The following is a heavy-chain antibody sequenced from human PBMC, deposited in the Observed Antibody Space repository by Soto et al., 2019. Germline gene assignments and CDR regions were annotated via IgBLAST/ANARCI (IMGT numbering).Heavy chain of an antibody. D-gene: IGHD2-8*02. CDR2: XXXGXSX. V-gene: IGHV3-23*01. J-gene: IGHJ3*02. CDR1: GFTCSSYD. Sequence: PGGSLRLSCAASGFTCSSYDISWVRQAPGKGLEXVSTXXXGXSXXXPXXXXGRFTISRDNSKNTVFLQMNSLTPGDTAVYYCAKATATGGGAFDICGQGTVVTVSS. CDR3: AKATATGGGAFDI.